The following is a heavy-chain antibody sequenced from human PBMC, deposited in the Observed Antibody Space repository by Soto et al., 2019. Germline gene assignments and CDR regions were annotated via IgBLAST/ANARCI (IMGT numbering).Heavy chain of an antibody. Sequence: EVQLLQSGGGLAQPGGSLTLSCAASGFSFSDYSMNWVRRAPGKGLEWVSAFSAGGDYRHYADSVKGRFTISRDNSKTTLFLQMNSLRAEDTARYYCAREARYDRGVYHYEGIDYWGQGTLVTVSS. CDR1: GFSFSDYS. J-gene: IGHJ4*02. V-gene: IGHV3-23*01. D-gene: IGHD3-22*01. CDR3: AREARYDRGVYHYEGIDY. CDR2: FSAGGDYR.